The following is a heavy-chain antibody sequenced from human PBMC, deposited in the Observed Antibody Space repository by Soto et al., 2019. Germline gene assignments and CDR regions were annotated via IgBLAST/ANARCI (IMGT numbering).Heavy chain of an antibody. Sequence: SETLSLTCTVPGRSITSSSHYWGWIRQPPGKGLECIGNIYYDGNTYYNPSLKSRVTISLDTSKNQFSLRLNSVTAADTAVYYCARGSTTEKVDSWGQ. CDR3: ARGSTTEKVDS. J-gene: IGHJ4*02. V-gene: IGHV4-39*01. CDR1: GRSITSSSHY. CDR2: IYYDGNT.